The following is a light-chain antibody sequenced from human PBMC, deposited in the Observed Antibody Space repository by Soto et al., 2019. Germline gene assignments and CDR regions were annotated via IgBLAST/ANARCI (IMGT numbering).Light chain of an antibody. Sequence: QPVLTQSPSASASLGASVKLTCTLSSGHSSYAIAWHQQQPEKGPRYLMKLNSDGSHSNGDGIPDRFSGSSSGAERYLTISSLQSEDEADYYCQTWDTGIQVFGGGTKLTVL. CDR3: QTWDTGIQV. V-gene: IGLV4-69*01. CDR2: LNSDGSH. J-gene: IGLJ2*01. CDR1: SGHSSYA.